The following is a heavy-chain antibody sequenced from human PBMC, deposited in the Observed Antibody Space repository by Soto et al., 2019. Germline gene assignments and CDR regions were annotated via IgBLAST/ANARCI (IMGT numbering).Heavy chain of an antibody. CDR2: ISSSSSYI. J-gene: IGHJ5*02. V-gene: IGHV3-21*01. Sequence: PRGSLRLSCAASVFPFSSYSMNWVRQAPGKGLEWVSSISSSSSYIYYADSVKGRFTISRDNAKNSLYLQMNSLRAEDTAVYYCARDPMPLAYCGGDCYPNWFDPWGQGTLVTVSS. CDR3: ARDPMPLAYCGGDCYPNWFDP. CDR1: VFPFSSYS. D-gene: IGHD2-21*02.